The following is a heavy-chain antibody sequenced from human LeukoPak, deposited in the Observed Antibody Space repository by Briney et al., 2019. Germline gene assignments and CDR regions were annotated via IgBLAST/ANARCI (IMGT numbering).Heavy chain of an antibody. D-gene: IGHD4-23*01. J-gene: IGHJ1*01. CDR1: GGSISSYY. CDR3: ARLLRWSSAEYFQH. CDR2: IYYSGST. Sequence: PSETLSLTCTVSGGSISSYYWSWIRQPQGKGLEWIGYIYYSGSTYYNPSLKSRVTISVDTSKNQFSLKLSSVTAADTAVYYCARLLRWSSAEYFQHWGQGTLVTVSS. V-gene: IGHV4-59*08.